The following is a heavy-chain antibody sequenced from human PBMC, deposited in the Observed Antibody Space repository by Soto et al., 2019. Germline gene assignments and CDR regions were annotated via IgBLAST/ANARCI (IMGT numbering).Heavy chain of an antibody. CDR1: GFTFDNYA. V-gene: IGHV3-23*05. Sequence: EVQLLESGGDLVQPGGSLRLSCAATGFTFDNYAMTWVRQAPGKGLEWVSTIHISGSRTQYAVSVKDRFTISRDDSRNKLYLHMDRLRAQDTALYYCERDAPDSKPQDAYDIWGEGTMATVSS. J-gene: IGHJ3*02. CDR2: IHISGSRT. CDR3: ERDAPDSKPQDAYDI.